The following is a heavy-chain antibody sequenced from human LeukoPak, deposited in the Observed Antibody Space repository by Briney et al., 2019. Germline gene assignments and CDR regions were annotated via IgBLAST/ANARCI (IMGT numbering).Heavy chain of an antibody. D-gene: IGHD4-17*01. J-gene: IGHJ5*02. CDR1: GGSISSGGYY. Sequence: PSETLSLTCTVSGGSISSGGYYWSWIRQHPGKGLEWIGYIYYSGSTYYKPSLKSRVTISLDTSKNQFSLRLSSVTAADTAIYYCARGLATVTSNSDWFDPWGQGTLVTVSS. CDR2: IYYSGST. CDR3: ARGLATVTSNSDWFDP. V-gene: IGHV4-31*03.